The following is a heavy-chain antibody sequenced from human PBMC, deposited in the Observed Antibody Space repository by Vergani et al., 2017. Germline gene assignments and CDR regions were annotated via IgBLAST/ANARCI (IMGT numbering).Heavy chain of an antibody. D-gene: IGHD3-16*02. V-gene: IGHV1-2*02. CDR3: ARTPYSSECVWGTYRS. CDR1: GYTFTGYY. Sequence: QVQLVQSGAEVKKPGASVKVSCKASGYTFTGYYMHWVRQAPGQGLEWMGWINPNSGGTNYAQKFQGRVTMTRDTSISTAYMELSRLRSDDTAVYYCARTPYSSECVWGTYRSWGQGTLVTVSS. J-gene: IGHJ4*02. CDR2: INPNSGGT.